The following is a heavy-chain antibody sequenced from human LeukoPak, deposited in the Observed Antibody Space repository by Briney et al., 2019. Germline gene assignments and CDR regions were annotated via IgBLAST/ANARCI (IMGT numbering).Heavy chain of an antibody. CDR3: VRGSKIRGVIPEGEFDY. CDR2: ISYDGKRN. Sequence: KTGGSLRLSCEASGFTFSHFAMHWVRQAPNKGLEWVAVISYDGKRNYYADSVKGRFTLSRDDSKNTVYLQMNRLRAEDTAVYFCVRGSKIRGVIPEGEFDYWGQGTLVTVSS. D-gene: IGHD3-10*01. V-gene: IGHV3-30*03. J-gene: IGHJ4*02. CDR1: GFTFSHFA.